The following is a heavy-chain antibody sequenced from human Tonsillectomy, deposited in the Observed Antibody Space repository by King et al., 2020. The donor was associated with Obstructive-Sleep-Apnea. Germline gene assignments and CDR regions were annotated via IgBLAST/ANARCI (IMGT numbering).Heavy chain of an antibody. Sequence: VQLVESGAEVKKPGESLRISCKGSGYSFTNYWISWVRQMPGKGLEWMGRSDPSDSFTNYSPSFQGHGTISADKSISTAYLQWSSLKASDTAMYFCASSDDSRGYSKFDYWGQGTLVTVSS. CDR1: GYSFTNYW. CDR2: SDPSDSFT. V-gene: IGHV5-10-1*03. J-gene: IGHJ4*02. CDR3: ASSDDSRGYSKFDY. D-gene: IGHD3-22*01.